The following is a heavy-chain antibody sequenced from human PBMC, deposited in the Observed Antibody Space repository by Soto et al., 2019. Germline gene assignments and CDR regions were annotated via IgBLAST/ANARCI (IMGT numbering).Heavy chain of an antibody. CDR2: IFYSGST. V-gene: IGHV4-59*08. CDR1: GASINPYY. D-gene: IGHD2-2*01. Sequence: QVQLQESGPGLVKPSETLSLTCTVSGASINPYYWSWIRQPPGKGLEWIGYIFYSGSTNYNPSLKSRVTISVDTSENQFSLKLTSVTAADTAVYYCARHPSTSGDYFDYWGQGTLVTVSS. J-gene: IGHJ4*02. CDR3: ARHPSTSGDYFDY.